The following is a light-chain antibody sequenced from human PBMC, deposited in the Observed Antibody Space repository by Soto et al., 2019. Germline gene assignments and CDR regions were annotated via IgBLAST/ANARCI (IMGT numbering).Light chain of an antibody. Sequence: EIVMRQSPATLSVSPGEGATFSCRASQSINTKIAWYQLKPGQAPRLLIYDASSLPTGVPPRFSGSGSGTDFTLTITGLQPEDFATYYCQQNYSIPITFGQGTRLEN. CDR2: DAS. CDR1: QSINTK. V-gene: IGKV3-15*01. J-gene: IGKJ5*01. CDR3: QQNYSIPIT.